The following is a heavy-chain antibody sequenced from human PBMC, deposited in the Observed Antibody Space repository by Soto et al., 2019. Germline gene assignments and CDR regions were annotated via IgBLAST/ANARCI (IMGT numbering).Heavy chain of an antibody. J-gene: IGHJ4*02. D-gene: IGHD1-7*01. Sequence: EVQLLESGGGLVQPGGSLRLSCAASGFTFSSYGMPWVRQAPGKGLEWVSFSSATGAGTYYADSVKGRFTISRDNSKNTLYLQMTSLRADDAADYYCAKDGRAGGNYGFYSDFWGQGALVIVSS. CDR1: GFTFSSYG. CDR2: SSATGAGT. CDR3: AKDGRAGGNYGFYSDF. V-gene: IGHV3-23*01.